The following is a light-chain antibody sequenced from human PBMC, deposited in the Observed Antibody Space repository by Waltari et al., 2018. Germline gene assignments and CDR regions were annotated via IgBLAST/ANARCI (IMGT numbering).Light chain of an antibody. J-gene: IGLJ3*02. Sequence: QSVLTQPPSVSGAPGQRVTISCTGSSSNIGAGYDVHWYQQLPGPPPKPLIYGKSNRPSGVPDLFSGSKAGTSASLAITGLQAEDEADYYCQSDDSSLWVFGGGTKLTVL. CDR3: QSDDSSLWV. V-gene: IGLV1-40*01. CDR1: SSNIGAGYD. CDR2: GKS.